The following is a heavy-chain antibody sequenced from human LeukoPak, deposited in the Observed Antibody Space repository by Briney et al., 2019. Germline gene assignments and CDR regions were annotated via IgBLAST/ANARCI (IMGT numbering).Heavy chain of an antibody. J-gene: IGHJ6*04. Sequence: SVKVSCKASGGIFSSYAISWVRQAPGQGLEWMGGIIPIFGTANYAQKFQGRVTITADESTSTAYMELSSLRSEDTAVYYCALGAMVTIYYYYGMDVWGKGTTVTVSS. CDR3: ALGAMVTIYYYYGMDV. V-gene: IGHV1-69*13. CDR2: IIPIFGTA. CDR1: GGIFSSYA. D-gene: IGHD4/OR15-4a*01.